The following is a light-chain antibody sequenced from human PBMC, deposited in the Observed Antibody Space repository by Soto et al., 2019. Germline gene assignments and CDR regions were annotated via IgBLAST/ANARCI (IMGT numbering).Light chain of an antibody. CDR2: DKN. Sequence: QSVLTQPPSVSAAPGQKVIISCSGSSSNXGSNYVSWYQQXPXTAPKLLIYDKNERPSGIPDRFSASKSGTSATLGITGLXTGDEADYYCGAWDHSLNVGVFGGGTKLTVL. CDR1: SSNXGSNY. CDR3: GAWDHSLNVGV. J-gene: IGLJ3*02. V-gene: IGLV1-51*01.